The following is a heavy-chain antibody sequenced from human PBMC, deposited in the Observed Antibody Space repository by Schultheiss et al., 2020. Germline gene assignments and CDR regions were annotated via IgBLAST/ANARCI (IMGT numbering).Heavy chain of an antibody. V-gene: IGHV3-30*03. CDR2: ISYDGSNK. D-gene: IGHD6-13*01. CDR3: ARFKHTSSWFVDY. CDR1: GFTVSSNY. Sequence: GGSLRLSCAASGFTVSSNYMSWVRQAPGKGLEWVAVISYDGSNKYYGDSVKGRFTVSRDNSKNTLYLQMNSLRAEDTAMYFCARFKHTSSWFVDYWGQGTLVTVSS. J-gene: IGHJ4*02.